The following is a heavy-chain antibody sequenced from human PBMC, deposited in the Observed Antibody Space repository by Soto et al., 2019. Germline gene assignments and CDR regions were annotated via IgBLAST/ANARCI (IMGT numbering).Heavy chain of an antibody. CDR3: ARDGGEMATIFPSYFDY. CDR1: GFTFSSYS. CDR2: ISSSSSYI. Sequence: LRLSCAASGFTFSSYSMNWVRRAPGKGLEWVSSISSSSSYIYYADSVKGRFTIPRDNAKNSLYLQMNSLRAEDTAVYYCARDGGEMATIFPSYFDYWGQGTLVTVSS. V-gene: IGHV3-21*01. D-gene: IGHD5-12*01. J-gene: IGHJ4*02.